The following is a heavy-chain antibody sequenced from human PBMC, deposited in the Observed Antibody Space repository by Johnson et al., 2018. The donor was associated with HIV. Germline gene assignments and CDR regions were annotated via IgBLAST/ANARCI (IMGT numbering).Heavy chain of an antibody. J-gene: IGHJ3*02. V-gene: IGHV3-33*01. D-gene: IGHD3-10*01. Sequence: QVQLVESGGGVVQPGRSLRLSCAASGFTFSSYGMHWVRQAPGKGLEWVAVIRYDGSNKYYADSVEGRFDISRENSKNSHYLQMNSLRVADTAVYYCARDRSLWFRELWPRDAFDMWGQGTKITVSS. CDR2: IRYDGSNK. CDR1: GFTFSSYG. CDR3: ARDRSLWFRELWPRDAFDM.